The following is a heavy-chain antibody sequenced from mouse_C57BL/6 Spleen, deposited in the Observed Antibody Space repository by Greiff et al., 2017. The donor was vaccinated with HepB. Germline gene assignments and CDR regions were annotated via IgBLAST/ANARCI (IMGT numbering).Heavy chain of an antibody. J-gene: IGHJ1*03. CDR2: INPNNGGT. V-gene: IGHV1-18*01. CDR3: ARVYGSSIYWYFDV. CDR1: GYTFTDYN. D-gene: IGHD1-1*01. Sequence: VHVKQSGPELVKPGASVKIPCKASGYTFTDYNMDWVKQSHGKSLEWIGDINPNNGGTIYNQKFKGKATLTVDKSSSTAYMELRSLTSEDTAVYYCARVYGSSIYWYFDVWGTGTTVTVSS.